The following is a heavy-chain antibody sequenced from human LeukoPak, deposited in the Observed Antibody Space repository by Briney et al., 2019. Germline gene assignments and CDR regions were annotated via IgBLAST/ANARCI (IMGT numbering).Heavy chain of an antibody. Sequence: GGSLRLSCAASGFTFSSYWMSWVRQAPGKGLEWVANIKQDGSEKYYVDSVKGRFTISRDNAKNSLYLQMNSLRAEDTAVYYCARGLSEGPYYDILTGPRYLDYWGQGTLVTVSS. J-gene: IGHJ4*02. V-gene: IGHV3-7*03. CDR2: IKQDGSEK. CDR3: ARGLSEGPYYDILTGPRYLDY. CDR1: GFTFSSYW. D-gene: IGHD3-9*01.